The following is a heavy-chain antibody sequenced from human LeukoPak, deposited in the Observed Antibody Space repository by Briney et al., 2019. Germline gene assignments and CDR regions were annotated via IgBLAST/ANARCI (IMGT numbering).Heavy chain of an antibody. V-gene: IGHV3-53*01. Sequence: PGGSLRLSCAASGFSVSSNFMSWVRQAPGKGLEWVSVIYSGGTTYYADSVKSRFTISRDNSKNTLSLQMNSLRAEDTAVYYCARDGYGNNYMDVWGKGTTVTVSS. J-gene: IGHJ6*03. CDR2: IYSGGTT. D-gene: IGHD1/OR15-1a*01. CDR3: ARDGYGNNYMDV. CDR1: GFSVSSNF.